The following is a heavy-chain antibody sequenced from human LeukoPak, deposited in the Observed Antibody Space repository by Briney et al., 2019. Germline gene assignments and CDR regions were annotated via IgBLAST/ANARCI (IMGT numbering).Heavy chain of an antibody. CDR1: GYTFSTYG. V-gene: IGHV1-18*01. J-gene: IGHJ4*02. Sequence: GASVKVSYKASGYTFSTYGINWVRQAPGQGLEWMGWINTNNGNTNYAQKFQGRVTMTRDTSTSTAYMELRSLGPDDTAVYYCARKGCFDNCYLFDYWGQGTLVTVSS. D-gene: IGHD1-20*01. CDR3: ARKGCFDNCYLFDY. CDR2: INTNNGNT.